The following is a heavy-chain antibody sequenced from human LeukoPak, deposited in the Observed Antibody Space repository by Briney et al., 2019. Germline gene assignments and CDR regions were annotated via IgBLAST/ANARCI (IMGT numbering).Heavy chain of an antibody. V-gene: IGHV1-18*01. J-gene: IGHJ5*02. D-gene: IGHD4-17*01. Sequence: ASVKVSCKASGYTFSNYVPTWVRQAPGQGLVWMGRISTYTGNSKYAQKFQDRVTMTTDTSTSTAYMELSNLSSDDTAVYYCARTMTTMTTHGELDLWGQGTLVTVSS. CDR1: GYTFSNYV. CDR3: ARTMTTMTTHGELDL. CDR2: ISTYTGNS.